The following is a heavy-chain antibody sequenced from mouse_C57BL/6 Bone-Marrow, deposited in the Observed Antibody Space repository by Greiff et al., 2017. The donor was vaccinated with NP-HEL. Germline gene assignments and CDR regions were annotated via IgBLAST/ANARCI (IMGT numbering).Heavy chain of an antibody. CDR2: ISYDGSN. CDR1: GYSITSGYY. J-gene: IGHJ2*01. Sequence: VQLKESGPGLVKPSQSLSLTCSVTGYSITSGYYWNWIRQFPGNKLEWMGSISYDGSNNYNPSLKNRISITRDTSKNQFFLKLNSVTTEDTATYYCARNSSGYGGFDYWGQGTTLTVSS. CDR3: ARNSSGYGGFDY. D-gene: IGHD3-2*02. V-gene: IGHV3-6*01.